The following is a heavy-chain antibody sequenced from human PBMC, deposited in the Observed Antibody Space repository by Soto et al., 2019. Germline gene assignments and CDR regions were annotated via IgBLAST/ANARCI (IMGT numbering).Heavy chain of an antibody. CDR2: IYYSGST. CDR3: ARLPDY. V-gene: IGHV4-31*03. Sequence: PSETLSLTCTVSGGSISSSGYNWSWIRQHPGKGLEWIGYIYYSGSTYYNPSLKSRVTISVDTSQNQFSLKLSSVTAADTAVYYCARLPDYWGQGTLDIVSS. J-gene: IGHJ4*02. CDR1: GGSISSSGYN.